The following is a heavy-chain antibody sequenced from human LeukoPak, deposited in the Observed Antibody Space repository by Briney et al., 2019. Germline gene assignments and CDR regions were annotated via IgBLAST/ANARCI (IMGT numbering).Heavy chain of an antibody. D-gene: IGHD4-23*01. J-gene: IGHJ4*02. CDR3: ARFWYGGYYFDY. Sequence: SETLSLTCTVSGGSLSSYYWSWIRQPPGKGREWVGYIYYSVITNYNPSLKRRVTISVKTSKYQFSLKLSSVTAADKAVYYWARFWYGGYYFDYWGQGTLVTVSS. CDR1: GGSLSSYY. V-gene: IGHV4-59*01. CDR2: IYYSVIT.